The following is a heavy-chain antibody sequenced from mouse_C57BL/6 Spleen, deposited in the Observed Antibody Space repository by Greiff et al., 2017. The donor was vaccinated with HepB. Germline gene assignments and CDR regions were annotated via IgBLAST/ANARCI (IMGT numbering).Heavy chain of an antibody. Sequence: VQLQQSGAELVKPGASVKISCKASGYAFSSYWMNWVKQRPGKGLEWIGQIYPGDGDTNYNGKFKGKATLTADKSSSTAYMQLSSLTSEDSAVYFCARTITTVWYFDVWGTGTTVTVSS. CDR1: GYAFSSYW. D-gene: IGHD1-1*01. J-gene: IGHJ1*03. CDR3: ARTITTVWYFDV. V-gene: IGHV1-80*01. CDR2: IYPGDGDT.